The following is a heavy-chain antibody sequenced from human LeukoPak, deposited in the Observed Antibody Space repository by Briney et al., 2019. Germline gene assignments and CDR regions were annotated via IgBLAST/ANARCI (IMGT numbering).Heavy chain of an antibody. J-gene: IGHJ6*03. CDR2: IIPIFGTA. V-gene: IGHV1-69*06. CDR3: AKDQVEWLLPESYMDV. D-gene: IGHD3-3*01. Sequence: ASVKVSCKASGGTFSSYAISWVRQAPGQGLEWMGGIIPIFGTANYAQKFQGRVTITADKSTSTAYMELSSLRSEDTAVYYCAKDQVEWLLPESYMDVWGKGTTVTVSS. CDR1: GGTFSSYA.